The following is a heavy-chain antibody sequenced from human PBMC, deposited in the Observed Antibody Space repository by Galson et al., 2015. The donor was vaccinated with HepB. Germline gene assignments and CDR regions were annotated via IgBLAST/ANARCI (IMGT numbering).Heavy chain of an antibody. V-gene: IGHV4-4*07. CDR2: VYSTGST. CDR1: GVSISSYS. J-gene: IGHJ6*02. Sequence: ETLSLTCNVSGVSISSYSWSWIRQAAGTGLEWIGRVYSTGSTNDNPTLKSRVTMSIHKSKTQVPLRLTSVTAADTAVYYCAREPTIAVARTYYYYGMDVWGQGTPVTVSS. CDR3: AREPTIAVARTYYYYGMDV. D-gene: IGHD6-19*01.